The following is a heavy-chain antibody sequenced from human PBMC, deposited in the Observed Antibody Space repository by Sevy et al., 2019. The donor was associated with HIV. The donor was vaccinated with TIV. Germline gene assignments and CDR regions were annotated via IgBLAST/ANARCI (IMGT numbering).Heavy chain of an antibody. J-gene: IGHJ4*02. Sequence: GGSLRISCAASGFTVSSNYMSWVRQAPGKGLEWVSVIYSGGSTYYADSVKGRFTISRDNSKNTLYLQMNSLRAEDTAVYYCASSNRYDSSGYYYDYRGQGTLVTVSS. V-gene: IGHV3-53*01. CDR1: GFTVSSNY. D-gene: IGHD3-22*01. CDR3: ASSNRYDSSGYYYDY. CDR2: IYSGGST.